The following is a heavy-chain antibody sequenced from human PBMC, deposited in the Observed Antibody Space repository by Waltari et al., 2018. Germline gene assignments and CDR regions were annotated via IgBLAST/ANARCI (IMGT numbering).Heavy chain of an antibody. V-gene: IGHV3-7*03. CDR1: GFSFSAYW. CDR3: TGGAVTGTDF. D-gene: IGHD6-13*01. Sequence: EVQLMESGGGLVQPGGSLRLYCAASGFSFSAYWMTWVRQAPGKGLEWVANIKYDGSATYHVDSVNGRFTISRDNAKNSLYLQMNDVSAEDTAVYYCTGGAVTGTDFWGQGTLVTVSS. J-gene: IGHJ4*02. CDR2: IKYDGSAT.